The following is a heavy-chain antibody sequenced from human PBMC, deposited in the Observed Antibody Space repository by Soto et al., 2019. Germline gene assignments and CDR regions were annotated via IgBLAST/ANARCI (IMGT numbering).Heavy chain of an antibody. CDR1: GYTFTSYG. CDR2: ISVYTGNT. J-gene: IGHJ6*01. Sequence: QVQLVQSGGEVTKPGASVKVSCKSSGYTFTSYGFSWVRQAPGQGLEWLGWISVYTGNTKQAQKYQDRVSLTTEESTSTAYLELRNLRSDDTAVYYCARDRCTTDKGYTNHFDVWGQGTTVTVSS. D-gene: IGHD2-8*01. CDR3: ARDRCTTDKGYTNHFDV. V-gene: IGHV1-18*04.